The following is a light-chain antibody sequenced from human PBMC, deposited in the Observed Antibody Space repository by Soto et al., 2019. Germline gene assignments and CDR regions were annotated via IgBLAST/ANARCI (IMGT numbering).Light chain of an antibody. Sequence: QSVLTQPPSASGSPGQSVTISCTGTSSDVGGYNYVSWYQQHPGKAPKLMIYDVSQWPSGVPDRFSGSKSGNTASLTVSGLQAEDEADYYCSSYAGAHIVFGTGTKLTVL. CDR1: SSDVGGYNY. CDR2: DVS. V-gene: IGLV2-8*01. J-gene: IGLJ1*01. CDR3: SSYAGAHIV.